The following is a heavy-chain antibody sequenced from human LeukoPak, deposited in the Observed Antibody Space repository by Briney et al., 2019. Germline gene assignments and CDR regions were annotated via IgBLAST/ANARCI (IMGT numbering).Heavy chain of an antibody. CDR1: GFTFTTYA. D-gene: IGHD5-12*01. J-gene: IGHJ4*02. V-gene: IGHV3-23*01. CDR3: AKTHSVGYRGYFDY. Sequence: GGSLRLSCAASGFTFTTYAMSWVRQAPGKGLEWVSTISDSGASTYYADSVKGRFTISRDNSKNTLYLQMNSLRAEDTAVYYCAKTHSVGYRGYFDYWGQGTLVTVSS. CDR2: ISDSGAST.